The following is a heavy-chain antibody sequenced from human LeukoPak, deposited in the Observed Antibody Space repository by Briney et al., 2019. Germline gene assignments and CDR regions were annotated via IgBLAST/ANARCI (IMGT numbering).Heavy chain of an antibody. CDR2: INPNSGGT. J-gene: IGHJ6*02. Sequence: ASVKVSCKASGYTFIGYYMHWVRQAPGQGLEWMGWINPNSGGTNYAQKFQGWVTMTRDTSISTAYMELSRLRSDDTAVYYCARILSRNYGMDVWGQGTTVTVSS. V-gene: IGHV1-2*04. D-gene: IGHD3-3*02. CDR1: GYTFIGYY. CDR3: ARILSRNYGMDV.